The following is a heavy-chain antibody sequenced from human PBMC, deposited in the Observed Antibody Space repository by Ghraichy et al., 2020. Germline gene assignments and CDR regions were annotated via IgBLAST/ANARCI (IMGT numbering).Heavy chain of an antibody. J-gene: IGHJ3*02. Sequence: GESLNISCAASGFSFRSYWMTWVRQAPGKGLEWVANIVQDGSDKNYVDSVKGRFTISRDNAKNSLYLEMNSLRVEDTAVYYCARDQQCDIWGQGTTVIVSS. D-gene: IGHD1/OR15-1a*01. CDR2: IVQDGSDK. V-gene: IGHV3-7*03. CDR1: GFSFRSYW. CDR3: ARDQQCDI.